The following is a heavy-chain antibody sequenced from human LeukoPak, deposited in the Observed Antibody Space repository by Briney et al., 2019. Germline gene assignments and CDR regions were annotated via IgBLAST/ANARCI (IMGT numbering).Heavy chain of an antibody. CDR1: GYTFTGYY. CDR3: ARDGVRTMVRGVIKANWFDP. V-gene: IGHV1-2*02. Sequence: GASVKVSCKASGYTFTGYYMHWVRQAPGQGLEWMGWINPNSGGTNYAQKFQGRVTMTRDTSISTAYMELSRLRSDDTAVYYCARDGVRTMVRGVIKANWFDPWGQGTLVTVSS. CDR2: INPNSGGT. J-gene: IGHJ5*02. D-gene: IGHD3-10*01.